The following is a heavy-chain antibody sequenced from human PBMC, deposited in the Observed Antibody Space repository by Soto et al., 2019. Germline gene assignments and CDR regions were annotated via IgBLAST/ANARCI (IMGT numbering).Heavy chain of an antibody. CDR3: ARDRGY. CDR1: GGSVSSASHS. V-gene: IGHV4-61*01. CDR2: VSNSGST. Sequence: QVQLQESGPGLVKPSETLSLTCTVSGGSVSSASHSWSWIRQPPGKGLEWIGYVSNSGSTNYNPSLKSRGTIALDKSKNQLSLQLRSVTAADTAVYYCARDRGYWGQGTLVTVSS. J-gene: IGHJ4*02. D-gene: IGHD3-10*01.